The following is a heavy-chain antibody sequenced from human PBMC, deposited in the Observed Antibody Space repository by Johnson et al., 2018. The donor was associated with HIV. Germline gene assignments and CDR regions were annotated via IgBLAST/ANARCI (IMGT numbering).Heavy chain of an antibody. D-gene: IGHD1-1*01. J-gene: IGHJ3*02. CDR2: ISSNGGSI. CDR3: ATDILFGTTRSDHDAFDI. V-gene: IGHV3-64*04. Sequence: MQLVESGGGVVQPGRSLRLSCAESGFTFSSYAMHWVRQAPGKGLEYVSAISSNGGSIGYADSVKGRFTISRDNAKNSLFLQMNSLRAEDTGVYYCATDILFGTTRSDHDAFDIWGQGTMVTVSS. CDR1: GFTFSSYA.